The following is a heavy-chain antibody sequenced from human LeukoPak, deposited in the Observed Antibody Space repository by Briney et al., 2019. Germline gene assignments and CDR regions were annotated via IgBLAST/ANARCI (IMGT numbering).Heavy chain of an antibody. Sequence: GGSLRLSCAASGFTFDDYGMSWVRQAPGKGLEWVSGINWNGGSTGYADSVKGRCTISRDNAKNSLYLQMNSLRAEDTALYYCARVKGDYAGWRAFDIWGQGTMVTVSS. CDR3: ARVKGDYAGWRAFDI. J-gene: IGHJ3*02. CDR2: INWNGGST. V-gene: IGHV3-20*04. D-gene: IGHD4-23*01. CDR1: GFTFDDYG.